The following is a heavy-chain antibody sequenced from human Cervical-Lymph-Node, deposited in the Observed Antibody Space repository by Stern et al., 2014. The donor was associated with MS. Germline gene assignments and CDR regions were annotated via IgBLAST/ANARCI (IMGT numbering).Heavy chain of an antibody. J-gene: IGHJ3*02. Sequence: VQLVESGAEVKKPGASVKVSCKASGYTFTSYGIRWVRQAPGQGLEWMGWISAYNCDQNYAQKLQGRVAMTTGTATSTAYMELRSLRSDDTAVYYCARGQLCSENAFDIWGQGTMVTVSS. D-gene: IGHD5-18*01. V-gene: IGHV1-18*01. CDR2: ISAYNCDQ. CDR3: ARGQLCSENAFDI. CDR1: GYTFTSYG.